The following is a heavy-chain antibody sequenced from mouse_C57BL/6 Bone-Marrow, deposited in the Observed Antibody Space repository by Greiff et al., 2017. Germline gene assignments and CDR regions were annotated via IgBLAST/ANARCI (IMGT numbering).Heavy chain of an antibody. CDR1: GYTFTSYW. CDR3: ARRVYGAWFAY. CDR2: INPSSGYT. J-gene: IGHJ3*01. V-gene: IGHV1-7*01. D-gene: IGHD1-1*02. Sequence: VQLQQSGAELAKPGASVKLSCKASGYTFTSYWMHWVKQRPGQGLEWIGYINPSSGYTKYNQKFKDKATLTADKSSSPAYMQLSRLTYEDSAVYYSARRVYGAWFAYWGQGTLVTVSA.